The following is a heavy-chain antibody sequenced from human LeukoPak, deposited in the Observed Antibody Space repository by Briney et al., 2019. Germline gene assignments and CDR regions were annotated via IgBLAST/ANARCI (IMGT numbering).Heavy chain of an antibody. V-gene: IGHV4-59*01. J-gene: IGHJ4*02. CDR3: ARLGIAAAGTTVRTGSDY. Sequence: SETLSLTCTVSGGSISSYYWSWIRQPPGKGLEWIGYIYYSGSTNYNPSLKSRVTISVDTSKNQFSLKLSSVTAADTAVYYCARLGIAAAGTTVRTGSDYWGQGTLVTVSS. CDR2: IYYSGST. D-gene: IGHD6-13*01. CDR1: GGSISSYY.